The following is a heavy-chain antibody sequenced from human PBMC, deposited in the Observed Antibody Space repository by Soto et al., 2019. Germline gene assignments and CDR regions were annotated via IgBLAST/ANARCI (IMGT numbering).Heavy chain of an antibody. J-gene: IGHJ3*01. D-gene: IGHD3-3*01. CDR3: AAYDSSGAAAFDV. CDR1: GHSLSSAYY. CDR2: MYHSGST. V-gene: IGHV4-38-2*01. Sequence: PSETLSLTCVVSGHSLSSAYYWGWIRQPPGKGLEWIGSMYHSGSTFYNPSLKSRVTISMVTSNNQFSLKLRSATAADTAVYYCAAYDSSGAAAFDVWGLGIMVTVSS.